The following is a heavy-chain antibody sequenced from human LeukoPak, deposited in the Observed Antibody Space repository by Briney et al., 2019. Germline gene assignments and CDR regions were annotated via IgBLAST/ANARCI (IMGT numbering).Heavy chain of an antibody. Sequence: PSETLSLTCTVSGYSISKDHYWGWIGQPPGKGPEWIGIIHHSGSTYYNPSLKSRVTISVETSKNQYSLKLSSVTAADTAVYYSARELYGGNSAYWGQGTLVTVSS. V-gene: IGHV4-38-2*02. CDR1: GYSISKDHY. CDR2: IHHSGST. J-gene: IGHJ4*02. CDR3: ARELYGGNSAY. D-gene: IGHD4-23*01.